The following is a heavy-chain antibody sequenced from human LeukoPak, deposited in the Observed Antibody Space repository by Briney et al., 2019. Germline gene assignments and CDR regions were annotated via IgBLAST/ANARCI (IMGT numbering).Heavy chain of an antibody. CDR1: GFTFSGSA. J-gene: IGHJ3*02. D-gene: IGHD2-15*01. CDR2: IRSKANSYAT. Sequence: GGSLRLSCAASGFTFSGSAMHWVRQASGKGLEWVGRIRSKANSYATAYAAPVKGRFTISRDDSKNTAYLQMNSLKTEDTAVYYCTRHGEGYCSGGSCTGDDAFDIWGQGTMVTVSS. V-gene: IGHV3-73*01. CDR3: TRHGEGYCSGGSCTGDDAFDI.